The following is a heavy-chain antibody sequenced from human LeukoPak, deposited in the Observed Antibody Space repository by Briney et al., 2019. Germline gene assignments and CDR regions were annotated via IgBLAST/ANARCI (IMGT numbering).Heavy chain of an antibody. CDR1: GYSFSNYW. Sequence: GESLKISCKASGYSFSNYWIGWVRQMPGKGLEWMGIIYPGDSESRYSPSFQGQGTISVDKSISTAYLQWSSLKASDTAMYYCGSQYYGDWFDPWGQGTLVTVSS. V-gene: IGHV5-51*01. CDR3: GSQYYGDWFDP. J-gene: IGHJ5*02. CDR2: IYPGDSES. D-gene: IGHD3-16*01.